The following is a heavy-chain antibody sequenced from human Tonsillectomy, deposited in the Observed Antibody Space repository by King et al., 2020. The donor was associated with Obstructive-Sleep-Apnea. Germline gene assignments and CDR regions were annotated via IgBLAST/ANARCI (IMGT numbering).Heavy chain of an antibody. CDR3: ARPIGGRLKNYYAGSPKNIDAFDI. CDR2: IFPGDSDI. J-gene: IGHJ3*02. D-gene: IGHD3-10*01. V-gene: IGHV5-51*01. CDR1: GYTFSSYW. Sequence: GQLVQSGAEVKKPGESLKISCKGSGYTFSSYWIGWVRQMPGKGLEWMGIIFPGDSDIRYSPSFQGQVTISADKSIKTAYLQWSSLKASDTAMYYCARPIGGRLKNYYAGSPKNIDAFDIWGQGTMVIVSS.